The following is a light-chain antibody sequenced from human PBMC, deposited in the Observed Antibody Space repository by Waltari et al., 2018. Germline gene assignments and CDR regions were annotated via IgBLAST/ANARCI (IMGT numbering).Light chain of an antibody. Sequence: QSALTQPRSVSGSPGQSVTISCTGTSSDVGGYNYVSWYEQHPGKAPKLMIYDVNKRPYGVPDRFSGSKSGNTASLTISGLQTEDEADYYCCSYAGSYTPWVFGGGTKLTVL. CDR3: CSYAGSYTPWV. J-gene: IGLJ3*02. V-gene: IGLV2-11*01. CDR1: SSDVGGYNY. CDR2: DVN.